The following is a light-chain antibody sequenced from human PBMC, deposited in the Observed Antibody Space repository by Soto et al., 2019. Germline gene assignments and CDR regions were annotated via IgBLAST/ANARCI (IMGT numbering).Light chain of an antibody. Sequence: DIQMTQSPSSLSASVGDRVTITCRASQSISSYLNWYQQKPGKAPKILIYAASSLQSGVPSRFSGSGSVTDFTLTISSLQPEDFAAYYCQQSYRTPYTFGQGTKLEIK. J-gene: IGKJ2*01. V-gene: IGKV1-39*01. CDR1: QSISSY. CDR3: QQSYRTPYT. CDR2: AAS.